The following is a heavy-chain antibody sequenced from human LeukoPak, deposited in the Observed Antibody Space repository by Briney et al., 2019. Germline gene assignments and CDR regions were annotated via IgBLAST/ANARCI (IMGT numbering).Heavy chain of an antibody. V-gene: IGHV3-30*01. CDR3: ARGPGRIAGAKTPFDI. D-gene: IGHD1-26*01. J-gene: IGHJ3*02. CDR1: GFTFSAYA. Sequence: PGSSLRLSCAASGFTFSAYAMLWVRQAPGKGREWVAVISYDGSNKYYADSVKGRFTISGDKSKDTLYLQMNSLRPEDTAVYYSARGPGRIAGAKTPFDIWGHGTMVTVSS. CDR2: ISYDGSNK.